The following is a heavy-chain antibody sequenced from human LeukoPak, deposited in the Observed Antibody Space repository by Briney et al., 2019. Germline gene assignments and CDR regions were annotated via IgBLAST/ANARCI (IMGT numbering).Heavy chain of an antibody. J-gene: IGHJ6*02. CDR2: ISYDASNK. Sequence: HPGGSLRLSCAASGFTFSSNAMHWVRQAPGKGLEWVAVISYDASNKYYADSVKGRFTISRDNSKNTLYLQMNSLRAEDTAVYYCAKDQSRGYSGYADLDVWGQGTTVTVSS. CDR1: GFTFSSNA. CDR3: AKDQSRGYSGYADLDV. V-gene: IGHV3-30-3*01. D-gene: IGHD5-12*01.